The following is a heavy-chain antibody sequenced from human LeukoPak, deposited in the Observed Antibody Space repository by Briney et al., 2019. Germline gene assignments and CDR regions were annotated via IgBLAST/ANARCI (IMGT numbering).Heavy chain of an antibody. CDR3: ARGMDYYDSSGYLYFDY. Sequence: GGSLRLSCAASGFTFDDYAMHWVRQAPGKGLEWVSGISWNSGSIGYADSVKGRFTISRDNAKNSLYLQMNSLRAEDTAVYYCARGMDYYDSSGYLYFDYWGQGTLVTVSS. D-gene: IGHD3-22*01. J-gene: IGHJ4*02. CDR2: ISWNSGSI. CDR1: GFTFDDYA. V-gene: IGHV3-9*01.